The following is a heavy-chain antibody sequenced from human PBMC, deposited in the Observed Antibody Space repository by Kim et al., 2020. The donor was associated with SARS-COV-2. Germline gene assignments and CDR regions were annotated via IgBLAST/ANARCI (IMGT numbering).Heavy chain of an antibody. J-gene: IGHJ4*02. CDR1: GFTFSSYS. D-gene: IGHD3-16*01. Sequence: GGSLRLSCAASGFTFSSYSMNWVRQAPGKGLEWVSSITSSSSYIYYADSVKGRFTISRDNAKNSLYLQMNSLRAEDTAVYYCARDVAGGALDYWGQGTLVTVSS. V-gene: IGHV3-21*01. CDR2: ITSSSSYI. CDR3: ARDVAGGALDY.